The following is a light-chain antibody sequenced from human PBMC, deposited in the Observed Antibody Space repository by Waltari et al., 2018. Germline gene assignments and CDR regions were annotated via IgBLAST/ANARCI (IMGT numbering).Light chain of an antibody. V-gene: IGLV1-40*01. Sequence: QSVLTQPPSVSGAPGQRVTIPCTGSSSNIGAGYDVHWCQQLPGTAPKLLIYGNSNRPSGVPDRFSGSKSGTSASLAITGLQAEDEADYYCQSYDSSLSGFYVFGTGTKVTVL. J-gene: IGLJ1*01. CDR1: SSNIGAGYD. CDR2: GNS. CDR3: QSYDSSLSGFYV.